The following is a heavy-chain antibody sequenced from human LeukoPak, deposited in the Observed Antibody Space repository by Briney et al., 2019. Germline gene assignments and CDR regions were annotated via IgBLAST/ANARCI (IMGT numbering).Heavy chain of an antibody. CDR1: GFTFSTCG. V-gene: IGHV3-23*01. CDR2: ITGNGDDT. J-gene: IGHJ4*02. CDR3: AKGFDH. Sequence: GGSLRLSCVASGFTFSTCGMAWVRQPPGKGLEWISAITGNGDDTYYADSVKGRFAISRDNSKNTLYLQMNSLGAEDTAVYYCAKGFDHWGQGTLVTVSS.